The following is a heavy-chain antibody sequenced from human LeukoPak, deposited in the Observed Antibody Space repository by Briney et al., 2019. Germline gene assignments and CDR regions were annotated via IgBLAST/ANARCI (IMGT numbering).Heavy chain of an antibody. CDR1: GGSISSSSYY. J-gene: IGHJ4*02. CDR3: ARREYCSGGSCFYYFDY. CDR2: IYYSGST. D-gene: IGHD2-15*01. Sequence: SETLSLTCTVPGGSISSSSYYWGWIRQPPGKGLEWFGNIYYSGSTYYNPSLKSRVTISVDTSKNQFSLKLSSVTAADTAVYYCARREYCSGGSCFYYFDYWGQGTLVTVSS. V-gene: IGHV4-39*07.